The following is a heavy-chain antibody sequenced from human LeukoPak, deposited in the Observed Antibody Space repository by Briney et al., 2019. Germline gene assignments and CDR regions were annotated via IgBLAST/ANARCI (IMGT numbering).Heavy chain of an antibody. CDR1: GFTFSDYS. J-gene: IGHJ4*02. V-gene: IGHV3-69-1*02. CDR3: ARDDTSSWYQEY. CDR2: IKSNI. D-gene: IGHD6-13*01. Sequence: GGSLRLSCSASGFTFSDYSMNWVRQAPGEGLEWVAYIKSNIYYADSVKGRFTISRDNAKNLLYLQMNSLAADDTAVYYCARDDTSSWYQEYWGQGTLVTVSS.